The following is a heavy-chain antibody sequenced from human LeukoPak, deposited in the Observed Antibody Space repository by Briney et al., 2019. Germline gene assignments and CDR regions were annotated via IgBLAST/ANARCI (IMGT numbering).Heavy chain of an antibody. D-gene: IGHD3-22*01. CDR1: GYTLTELS. Sequence: ASVKVSCKVSGYTLTELSMHWVRQAPGKGLEWGGGFDPEDGETIYAQKFQGRVTMTEDTSTDTAYMELSSLRSEDTAVYYCATAGGYYDSSGTFDYWGQGTLVTVSS. CDR3: ATAGGYYDSSGTFDY. CDR2: FDPEDGET. J-gene: IGHJ4*02. V-gene: IGHV1-24*01.